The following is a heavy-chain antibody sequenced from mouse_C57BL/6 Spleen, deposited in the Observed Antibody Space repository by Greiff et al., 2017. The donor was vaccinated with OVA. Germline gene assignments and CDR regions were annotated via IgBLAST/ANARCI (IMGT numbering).Heavy chain of an antibody. Sequence: EVTVVESGGGLVKPGGSLKLSCAASGFTFSSYAMSWVRQTPEKRLEWVATISDGGSYTYYPDNVKGRFTISRDNAKNNLYLQMSQLKSEDTAMYYCARETTTVVARYFDVWGTGTTVTVSS. J-gene: IGHJ1*03. D-gene: IGHD1-1*01. CDR2: ISDGGSYT. V-gene: IGHV5-4*01. CDR1: GFTFSSYA. CDR3: ARETTTVVARYFDV.